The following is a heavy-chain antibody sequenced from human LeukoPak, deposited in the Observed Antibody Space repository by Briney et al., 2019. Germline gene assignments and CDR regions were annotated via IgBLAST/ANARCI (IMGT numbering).Heavy chain of an antibody. CDR2: VDRDGSDT. Sequence: GGSLRLSCAASGLTFSDYWIHWVRQAPGKGLVWVSRVDRDGSDTNYADSVKGRFTIARDNAKNTLYLQMDSLRPEDTAVYYCATGEGRYFDYWGQGTLVTVSS. J-gene: IGHJ4*02. D-gene: IGHD7-27*01. CDR3: ATGEGRYFDY. CDR1: GLTFSDYW. V-gene: IGHV3-74*01.